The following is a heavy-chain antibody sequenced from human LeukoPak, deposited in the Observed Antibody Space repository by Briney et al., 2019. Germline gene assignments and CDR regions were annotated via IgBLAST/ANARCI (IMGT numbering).Heavy chain of an antibody. CDR2: IYYSGST. V-gene: IGHV4-59*08. J-gene: IGHJ4*02. CDR3: ARRLPCSGGSCYDFDY. CDR1: GGSISSYY. D-gene: IGHD2-15*01. Sequence: SETLSLTCTVSGGSISSYYWSWIRQPPGKGLEWIGYIYYSGSTNYNPSLKSRVTISVDTSKNQFSLKLSSVTAADTAVYYCARRLPCSGGSCYDFDYWGQGTLVTVSS.